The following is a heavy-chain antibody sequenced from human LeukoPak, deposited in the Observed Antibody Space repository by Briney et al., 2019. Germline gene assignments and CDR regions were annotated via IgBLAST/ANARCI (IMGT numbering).Heavy chain of an antibody. D-gene: IGHD2-15*01. CDR3: ARALGSGGSFDASDI. CDR1: GYTFTDYY. CDR2: INPYGGGT. Sequence: ASVKVSFKASGYTFTDYYIQWVRQAPGQGLEWMGWINPYGGGTNYAQKFQGRVTMTRDTSVSTAQMELSRLRSDDTAVYYCARALGSGGSFDASDIWGQGTMVTVSS. J-gene: IGHJ3*02. V-gene: IGHV1-2*02.